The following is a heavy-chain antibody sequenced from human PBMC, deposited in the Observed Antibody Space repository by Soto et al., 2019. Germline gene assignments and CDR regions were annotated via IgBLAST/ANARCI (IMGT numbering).Heavy chain of an antibody. J-gene: IGHJ4*02. CDR1: GFTSKNYA. Sequence: GGSLRLSCAASGFTSKNYAMSWVRQAPGKGLEWVSGISASGSDTNYAGSVKGRFTITRDNSKNTLYMQMNSLRAEDTAVYYCAKCVHSSTSRSYFDSWGLGTLVTVSS. V-gene: IGHV3-23*01. CDR3: AKCVHSSTSRSYFDS. D-gene: IGHD2-2*01. CDR2: ISASGSDT.